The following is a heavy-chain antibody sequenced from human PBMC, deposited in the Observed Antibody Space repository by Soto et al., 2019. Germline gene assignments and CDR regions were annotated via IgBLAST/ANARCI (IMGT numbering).Heavy chain of an antibody. V-gene: IGHV3-21*01. Sequence: EVQLVESGGGLVKPGGSLRLSCAASGFTFSSYSMNWVRQAPGKGLEWVSSISSSSSYIYYADSVKGRFTISRDNAKNSLYLQINSLRAEDTAVYYCARDRTFGEPWPDAFDIWGQGTMVTVSS. CDR2: ISSSSSYI. D-gene: IGHD3-10*01. CDR3: ARDRTFGEPWPDAFDI. J-gene: IGHJ3*02. CDR1: GFTFSSYS.